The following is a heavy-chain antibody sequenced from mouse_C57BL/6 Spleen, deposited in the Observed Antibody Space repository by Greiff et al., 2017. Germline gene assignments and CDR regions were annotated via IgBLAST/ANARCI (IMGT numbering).Heavy chain of an antibody. CDR1: GYTFTSYW. V-gene: IGHV1-50*01. J-gene: IGHJ2*01. CDR3: ARKDYGEDY. Sequence: QVQLQQSGAELVKPGASVKLSCKASGYTFTSYWMQWVKQRPGQGLEWIGEIDPSDSSTNYNQKFKGKATLTVDTASSTAYMQRSSLTSEDSAVYYCARKDYGEDYWGQGTTLTVSS. CDR2: IDPSDSST. D-gene: IGHD1-1*01.